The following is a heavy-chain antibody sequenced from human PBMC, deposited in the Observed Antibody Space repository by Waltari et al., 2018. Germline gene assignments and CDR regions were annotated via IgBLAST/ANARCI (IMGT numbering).Heavy chain of an antibody. CDR2: ISGSGAST. CDR3: ANPRKQLVSDYYGMDV. CDR1: GFTFSSYA. D-gene: IGHD6-6*01. J-gene: IGHJ6*02. Sequence: EVQLLESGGGLVQPGGSLRLSCAASGFTFSSYAMSWVRQAPGKGLEWVSGISGSGASTYYADSVKGRFTISRDNSKNTLYLQMNSLRAEDTAVYYCANPRKQLVSDYYGMDVWGQGTTVTVSS. V-gene: IGHV3-23*01.